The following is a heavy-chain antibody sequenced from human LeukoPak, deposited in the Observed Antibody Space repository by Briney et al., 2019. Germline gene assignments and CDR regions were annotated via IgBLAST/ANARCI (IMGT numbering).Heavy chain of an antibody. CDR1: GGSISGYY. Sequence: PSETLSLTCTVSGGSISGYYWSWIRQAAGKGLEWIGRIYTSGSTHYNPSIKSRVTISVDTSKNQFSLKLSSVTAADTAVYYCARGDGYNYPFDYWGQGTLVTVSS. V-gene: IGHV4-4*07. J-gene: IGHJ4*02. D-gene: IGHD5-24*01. CDR2: IYTSGST. CDR3: ARGDGYNYPFDY.